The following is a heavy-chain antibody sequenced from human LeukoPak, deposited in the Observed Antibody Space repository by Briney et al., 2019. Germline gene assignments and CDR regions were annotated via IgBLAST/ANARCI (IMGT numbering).Heavy chain of an antibody. Sequence: GGSLRLSCAASGFTFSSYSMNWVRQAPGKGLEWVSSISSSSSYIYYADSVKGRFTISRDNSKNTLYLQMNSLRAEDTAVYYCAKDGFTRGGDRNWLDYWGQGTLVTVSS. J-gene: IGHJ4*02. CDR1: GFTFSSYS. CDR3: AKDGFTRGGDRNWLDY. CDR2: ISSSSSYI. D-gene: IGHD2-21*02. V-gene: IGHV3-21*04.